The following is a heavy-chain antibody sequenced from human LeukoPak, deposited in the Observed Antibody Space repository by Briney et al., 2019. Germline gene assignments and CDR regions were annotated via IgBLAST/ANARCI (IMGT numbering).Heavy chain of an antibody. CDR2: ISSSSSYI. J-gene: IGHJ4*02. CDR1: GFTFSSYS. Sequence: GGSLRLSCAASGFTFSSYSMNWVRQAPGKGLEWVSSISSSSSYIYYADSVRGRFTISRDNAKNSLYLQMNSLRAEDTAVYYCARGAPYCSGGSCMYYFDYWGQGTLVTVSS. D-gene: IGHD2-15*01. CDR3: ARGAPYCSGGSCMYYFDY. V-gene: IGHV3-21*01.